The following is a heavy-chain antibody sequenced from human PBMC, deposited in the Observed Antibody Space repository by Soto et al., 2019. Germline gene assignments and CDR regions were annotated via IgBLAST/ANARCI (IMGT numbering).Heavy chain of an antibody. CDR1: GGPFSIYS. Sequence: PSGTLPLTCTFSGGPFSIYSWGWLRQPPGKGLEWIGHIYYSGRTNYNPALKSRVTISGDTSKNQLSLKLSSVTAADTAVYYCARDYYYHSRGYPGDYYYGMDVWGQGTPVTGSS. CDR3: ARDYYYHSRGYPGDYYYGMDV. J-gene: IGHJ6*02. CDR2: IYYSGRT. D-gene: IGHD3-22*01. V-gene: IGHV4-59*01.